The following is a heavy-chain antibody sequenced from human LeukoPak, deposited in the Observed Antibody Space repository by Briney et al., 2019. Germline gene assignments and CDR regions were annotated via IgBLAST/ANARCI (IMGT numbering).Heavy chain of an antibody. CDR2: ISGSGGST. CDR1: GFTFSSYA. D-gene: IGHD6-13*01. Sequence: GGSLRLSCAASGFTFSSYAMSWVRQAPGKGLEWGSAISGSGGSTYSADSVKGRFTISRDNSKNTLYLQMNSLRAEDTAVYYCAKYPRSAAAGTFDYWGQGTLVTVSS. V-gene: IGHV3-23*01. CDR3: AKYPRSAAAGTFDY. J-gene: IGHJ4*02.